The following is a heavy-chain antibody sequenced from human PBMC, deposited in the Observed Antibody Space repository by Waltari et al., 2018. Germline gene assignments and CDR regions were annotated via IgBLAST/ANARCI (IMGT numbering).Heavy chain of an antibody. D-gene: IGHD6-19*01. CDR3: ARHSSGWYRYYYYGMDV. Sequence: QVQLQESGPGLVKPSETLSLTCAVSGYSISSGYYWGWIRQPPGKGLEWIGSIYHSGSTYYNPSLKSRVTISVDTSKNQFSLKLSAVTAADTAVYYCARHSSGWYRYYYYGMDVWGQGTTVTVSS. J-gene: IGHJ6*02. CDR1: GYSISSGYY. V-gene: IGHV4-38-2*01. CDR2: IYHSGST.